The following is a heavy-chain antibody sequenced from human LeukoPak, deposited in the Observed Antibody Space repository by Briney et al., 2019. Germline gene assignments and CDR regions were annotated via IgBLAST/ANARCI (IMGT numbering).Heavy chain of an antibody. CDR2: ISYDGSNK. Sequence: GGSLRLSCAASGFTFSSYGLHWVRQAPGKGLEWVAVISYDGSNKYYADSVKGRFTISRDNSKNTLYLQMNSLRAEDTAVYYCAKDLSRYCSGGSCYSLDYWGQGTLVTVSS. J-gene: IGHJ4*02. CDR1: GFTFSSYG. CDR3: AKDLSRYCSGGSCYSLDY. V-gene: IGHV3-30*18. D-gene: IGHD2-15*01.